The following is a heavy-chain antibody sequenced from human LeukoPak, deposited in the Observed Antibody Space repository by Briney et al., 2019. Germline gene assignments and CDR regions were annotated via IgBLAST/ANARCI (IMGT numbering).Heavy chain of an antibody. CDR1: GFTFSNAW. D-gene: IGHD2-15*01. J-gene: IGHJ4*02. CDR3: STVLLGGADQRYCNGTTCYSIIDY. CDR2: IKSKTDGGTT. Sequence: SGGSLRLSCAASGFTFSNAWMSWVRQAPGKGVEWVGRIKSKTDGGTTDYTARVKGRFTISRDDSKDGMYLQMNSLKTENTAVYYCSTVLLGGADQRYCNGTTCYSIIDYWGQGTLVTVSS. V-gene: IGHV3-15*01.